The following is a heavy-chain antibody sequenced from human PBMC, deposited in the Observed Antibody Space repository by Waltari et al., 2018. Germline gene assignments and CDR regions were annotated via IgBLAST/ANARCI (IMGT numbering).Heavy chain of an antibody. J-gene: IGHJ4*02. D-gene: IGHD2-8*01. CDR2: ISHTGDT. V-gene: IGHV4-34*01. CDR3: ASRVGVITPLTV. Sequence: QVQLQQWGAGLLKPSETLSLTCAVYGGSFYSYYWTWVRQAPGKGLKWIGEISHTGDTYYNASRKSRVTMLRDASKKQFSLKLRSVTAADAAIYYCASRVGVITPLTVWGQGTPVTVSS. CDR1: GGSFYSYY.